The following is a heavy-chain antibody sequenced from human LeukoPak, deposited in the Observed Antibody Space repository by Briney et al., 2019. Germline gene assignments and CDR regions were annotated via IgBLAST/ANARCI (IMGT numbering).Heavy chain of an antibody. CDR3: ARVWWYSSSWYWDF. Sequence: GGSLRLSCAASGFTFSSYGMHWVRQAPGKGLEWVAFIQYDGNNKYYAGSVQGRFTISRDNSKNTLYLQMNSLRAEDTALYYCARVWWYSSSWYWDFWGQGTLVTVAS. J-gene: IGHJ4*02. V-gene: IGHV3-30*02. D-gene: IGHD6-13*01. CDR1: GFTFSSYG. CDR2: IQYDGNNK.